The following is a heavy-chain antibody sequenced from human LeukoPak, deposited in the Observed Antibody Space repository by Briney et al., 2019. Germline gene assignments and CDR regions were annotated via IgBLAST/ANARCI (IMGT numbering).Heavy chain of an antibody. J-gene: IGHJ4*02. D-gene: IGHD6-19*01. CDR1: GGSISSLNL. Sequence: SQTLSLTCIVSGGSISSLNLWSWLRQPPGKGLEWIGEMYLGGTTNFNPSLKSRVTILIDKSKNQLSLQLTSVTAADTAVYYCAGLEGRYSTDWFYFFDYWGQGALVTVSS. CDR3: AGLEGRYSTDWFYFFDY. CDR2: MYLGGTT. V-gene: IGHV4-4*02.